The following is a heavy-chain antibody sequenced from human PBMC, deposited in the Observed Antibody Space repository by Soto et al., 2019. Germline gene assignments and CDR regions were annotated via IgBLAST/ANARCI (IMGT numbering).Heavy chain of an antibody. CDR2: IKQDGSED. CDR1: GFTFSSYW. J-gene: IGHJ4*02. D-gene: IGHD3-3*01. Sequence: EVQLVESGGGLVQPGGSLRLSCAASGFTFSSYWMSWFRQAPGKGLEWVANIKQDGSEDYFVDSVKGRFTISRDNAKSSLYLQMNSLIAEDTAMYYCARALITIFGVVADPSFDYWGQGTLVTVSS. V-gene: IGHV3-7*01. CDR3: ARALITIFGVVADPSFDY.